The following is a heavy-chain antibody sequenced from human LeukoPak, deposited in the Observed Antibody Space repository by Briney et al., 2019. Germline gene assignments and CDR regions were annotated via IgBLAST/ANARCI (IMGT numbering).Heavy chain of an antibody. Sequence: SETVSLTCTVSGGSISSYYWSWIRQPPGKGLEWIGYIYYGGSTNYNPSLKSRVTISVDTSKNQFSLKLSSVTAADTAVYYCARLAGTDWGQGTLVTVSS. CDR1: GGSISSYY. CDR3: ARLAGTD. D-gene: IGHD6-13*01. J-gene: IGHJ4*02. CDR2: IYYGGST. V-gene: IGHV4-59*01.